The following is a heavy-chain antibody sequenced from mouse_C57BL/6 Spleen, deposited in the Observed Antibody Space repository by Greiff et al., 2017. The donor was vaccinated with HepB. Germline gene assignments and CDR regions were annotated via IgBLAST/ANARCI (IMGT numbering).Heavy chain of an antibody. CDR1: GYTFTSYW. CDR3: ARYTSYYFDY. CDR2: IHPNSGST. D-gene: IGHD2-10*02. Sequence: QVQLQQPGAELVKPGASVKLSCKASGYTFTSYWMHWVKQRPGQGLEWIGMIHPNSGSTNYNEKFKSKATMTVDKSSSTAYMQLSSLTSEDSAVYYCARYTSYYFDYWGQGTTLTVSS. J-gene: IGHJ2*01. V-gene: IGHV1-64*01.